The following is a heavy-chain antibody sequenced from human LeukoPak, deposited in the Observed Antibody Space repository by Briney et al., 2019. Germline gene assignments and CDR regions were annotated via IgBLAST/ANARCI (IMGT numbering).Heavy chain of an antibody. V-gene: IGHV6-1*01. J-gene: IGHJ2*01. Sequence: SQTLSLTCAISGDSVSSNIVARNWIRQSPSRGLEWLGRTYYRSKWYNDYAVSVKSRITINRDTSKNQFSLQLNSVTPEDTAVYYCARDYCSSTSCHWYFDLWGRGTLVTVSS. D-gene: IGHD2-2*01. CDR2: TYYRSKWYN. CDR3: ARDYCSSTSCHWYFDL. CDR1: GDSVSSNIVA.